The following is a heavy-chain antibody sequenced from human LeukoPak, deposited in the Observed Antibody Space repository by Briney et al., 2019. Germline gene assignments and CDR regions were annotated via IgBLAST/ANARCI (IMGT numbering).Heavy chain of an antibody. Sequence: PGGSLRLSCAASGFTFSSYGMSWVRQAPGKGLEWVSAISGSGGSTYYADSVKGRFTISRDNSKNTLYLQMNSLRAEDTAVYYCAKDLGYCSGTSCSAIDYWGQGTLVTVSS. CDR3: AKDLGYCSGTSCSAIDY. V-gene: IGHV3-23*01. J-gene: IGHJ4*02. CDR1: GFTFSSYG. D-gene: IGHD2-15*01. CDR2: ISGSGGST.